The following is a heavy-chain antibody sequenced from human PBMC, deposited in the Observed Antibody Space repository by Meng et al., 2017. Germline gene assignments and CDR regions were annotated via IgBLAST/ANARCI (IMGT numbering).Heavy chain of an antibody. V-gene: IGHV4-38-2*02. CDR2: IYHSGST. D-gene: IGHD4-17*01. Sequence: SETLSLTCTVSGYSISSGYYWGWIRQPPGKGLELIGSIYHSGSTYYNPSLKSRVTISVDTSKNQFSLKLSSVTAADTAVYYCARDLMTTDIWGQGTLVTVSS. J-gene: IGHJ4*02. CDR1: GYSISSGYY. CDR3: ARDLMTTDI.